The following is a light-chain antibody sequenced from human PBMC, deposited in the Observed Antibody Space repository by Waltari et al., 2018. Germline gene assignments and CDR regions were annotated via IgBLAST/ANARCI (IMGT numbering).Light chain of an antibody. CDR2: DVR. V-gene: IGLV2-14*01. J-gene: IGLJ3*02. CDR1: SRDVCAYNL. CDR3: SSYTLTDTRV. Sequence: QSALTQPASVSASPGPSITISCSGTSRDVCAYNLVSWYRPYPGNAPQLIIYDVRTRPSGISDRFSGDKSDNTASLTISGLRAEDEADYYCSSYTLTDTRVFGGGT.